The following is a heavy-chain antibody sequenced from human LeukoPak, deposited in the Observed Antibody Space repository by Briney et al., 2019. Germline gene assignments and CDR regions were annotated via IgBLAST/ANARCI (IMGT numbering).Heavy chain of an antibody. J-gene: IGHJ4*02. CDR3: ARFIPDSWSYFDY. V-gene: IGHV1-2*02. Sequence: ASVKVSCKASGYTFTGYYMHWVRQAPGQGLEWMGWINPNSGGTNYAQKFQGRVTMTRDTSISTAYMELSRLRSDDTAVYYCARFIPDSWSYFDYWGQGTLVTVSS. D-gene: IGHD1-26*01. CDR1: GYTFTGYY. CDR2: INPNSGGT.